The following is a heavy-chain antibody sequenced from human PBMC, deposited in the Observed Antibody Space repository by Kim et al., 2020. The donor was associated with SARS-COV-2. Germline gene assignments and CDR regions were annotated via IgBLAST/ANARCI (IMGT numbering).Heavy chain of an antibody. Sequence: SETLSLTCTVSGDSINNFYWSWVRQPPGKGLEWLGYVFFKGSTNYSPSLESRVTISLDASKRHFSLKLTSVTAADAAIYYCARQAFYDTTWGPGTLVTVS. J-gene: IGHJ4*02. CDR2: VFFKGST. CDR3: ARQAFYDTT. CDR1: GDSINNFY. D-gene: IGHD3-16*01. V-gene: IGHV4-59*08.